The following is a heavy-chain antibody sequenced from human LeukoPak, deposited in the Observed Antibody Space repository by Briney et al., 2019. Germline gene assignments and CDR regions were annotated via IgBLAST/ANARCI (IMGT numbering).Heavy chain of an antibody. CDR3: ARDRDYDFWSGYYQHYYYYMDV. CDR1: GFTFSSYW. J-gene: IGHJ6*03. V-gene: IGHV3-7*01. CDR2: IKQDGSEK. D-gene: IGHD3-3*01. Sequence: PGGSLRLSCAAAGFTFSSYWMSWVRQAPGKGLEWVANIKQDGSEKYYVDSVKGRFTISRDNAKNSLYLQMNSLRAEDTAVYYCARDRDYDFWSGYYQHYYYYMDVWGKGTTVTVSS.